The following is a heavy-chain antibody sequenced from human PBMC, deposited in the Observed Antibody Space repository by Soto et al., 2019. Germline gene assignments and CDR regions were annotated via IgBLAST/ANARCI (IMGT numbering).Heavy chain of an antibody. CDR2: VYNTGNT. V-gene: IGHV4-4*07. CDR1: GGSMTGYF. J-gene: IGHJ4*02. Sequence: QVQLQESGPGLVKPSETLSLTCTVSGGSMTGYFWTWIRHPAGKGLEWIGHVYNTGNTDYNPSLESRISMAVDTSKRQFSLKVKSVTAADTAVYYCARTHWVSGTEYWGQGTLVTVSS. D-gene: IGHD6-19*01. CDR3: ARTHWVSGTEY.